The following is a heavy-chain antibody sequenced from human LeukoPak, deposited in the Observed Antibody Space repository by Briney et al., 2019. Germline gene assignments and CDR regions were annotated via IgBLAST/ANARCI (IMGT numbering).Heavy chain of an antibody. CDR3: ASEDIVVVPAARALDY. Sequence: ASVTVPCKASGYTFTSYYMHWVRQAPGQGLEWMGLINPSGGSTSYAQKFQGRVTMTRDTSTSTVYMELSSLRSEDTAVYYCASEDIVVVPAARALDYWGQGTLVTVSS. D-gene: IGHD2-2*01. J-gene: IGHJ4*02. CDR2: INPSGGST. V-gene: IGHV1-46*01. CDR1: GYTFTSYY.